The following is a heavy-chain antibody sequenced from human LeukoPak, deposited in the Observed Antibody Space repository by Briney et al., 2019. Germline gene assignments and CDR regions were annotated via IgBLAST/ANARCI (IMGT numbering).Heavy chain of an antibody. CDR1: GFTFSTYG. Sequence: PGGSLRLSCTTSGFTFSTYGMHWVRQAPGKGLEWVAVIWYDGTNRYYADSVKGRFTISRDNSKNTLYLQMNSMRAEDTAVYYRARDQDRAFDIWGQGTMVTVS. CDR3: ARDQDRAFDI. CDR2: IWYDGTNR. V-gene: IGHV3-33*01. J-gene: IGHJ3*02.